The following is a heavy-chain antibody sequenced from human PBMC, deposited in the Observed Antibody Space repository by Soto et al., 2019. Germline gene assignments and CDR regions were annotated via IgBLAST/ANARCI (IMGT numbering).Heavy chain of an antibody. Sequence: QVQLQESGPGLVKPSETLSLTCTVSGGSISSYYWSWIRQPPGKGLEWIGYIYYSGSTNYNPSLKRRVTISVDTSKNQFSLKLSSVTAADTAVYYCAREKGGGITSEAGMDVWGKGTTVTVSS. CDR3: AREKGGGITSEAGMDV. J-gene: IGHJ6*04. CDR2: IYYSGST. V-gene: IGHV4-59*01. D-gene: IGHD3-10*01. CDR1: GGSISSYY.